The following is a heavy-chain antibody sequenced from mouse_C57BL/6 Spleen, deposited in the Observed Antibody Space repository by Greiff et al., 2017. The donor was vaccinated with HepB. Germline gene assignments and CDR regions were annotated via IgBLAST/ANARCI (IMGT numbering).Heavy chain of an antibody. CDR1: GYTFTSYT. Sequence: QVHVKQSGAELARPGASVKMSCKASGYTFTSYTMHWVKQRPGQGLEWIGYINPSSGYTKYNQKFKDKATLTADKSSSTAYIQLSSLTSEDSAVYYCAREANWFAYWGQGTLVTVSA. CDR3: AREANWFAY. V-gene: IGHV1-4*01. J-gene: IGHJ3*01. CDR2: INPSSGYT. D-gene: IGHD3-2*02.